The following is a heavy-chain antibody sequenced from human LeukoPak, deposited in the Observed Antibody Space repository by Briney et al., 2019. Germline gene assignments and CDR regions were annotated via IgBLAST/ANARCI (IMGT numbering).Heavy chain of an antibody. D-gene: IGHD5/OR15-5a*01. J-gene: IGHJ4*02. CDR1: GDTLSELS. Sequence: ASLKVFCKVSGDTLSELSMHWVRQAPGKGLEWMGGFDPEDGETIYAQKFQGRFTMTEDTSTDTAYMELRSLRSDDTAVYYCAAGGVYSLLDHWGQGTQVTVSS. V-gene: IGHV1-24*01. CDR3: AAGGVYSLLDH. CDR2: FDPEDGET.